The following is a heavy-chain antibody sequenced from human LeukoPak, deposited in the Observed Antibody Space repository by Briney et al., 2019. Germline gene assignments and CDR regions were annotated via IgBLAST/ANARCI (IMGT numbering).Heavy chain of an antibody. Sequence: GSLRLSCAASGFTVSSNYMSWIRQPPGKGLEWIGEINHSGSTNYNPSLKSRVTISVDTSKNQFSLKLSSVTAADTAVYYCASSSWYHVWFDPWGQGTLVTVSS. CDR3: ASSSWYHVWFDP. D-gene: IGHD6-13*01. J-gene: IGHJ5*02. CDR2: INHSGST. CDR1: GFTVSSNY. V-gene: IGHV4-34*01.